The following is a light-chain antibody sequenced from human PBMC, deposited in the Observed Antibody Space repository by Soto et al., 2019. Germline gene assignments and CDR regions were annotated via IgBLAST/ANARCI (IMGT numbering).Light chain of an antibody. CDR1: SGHSTYA. CDR3: QTWGTGIHWV. Sequence: QLVLTQSPSASASLGASVKLTCTLSSGHSTYAIAWHQQQPEKGPRYLMKLNSDGSHRKGDGIPDRFSGSSSGAERYLTISSLQSEDEADYYCQTWGTGIHWVFGGGTKRTVL. V-gene: IGLV4-69*01. J-gene: IGLJ3*02. CDR2: LNSDGSH.